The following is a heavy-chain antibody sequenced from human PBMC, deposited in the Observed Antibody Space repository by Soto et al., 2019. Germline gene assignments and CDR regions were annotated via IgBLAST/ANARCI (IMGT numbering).Heavy chain of an antibody. CDR2: IWYDGSNK. D-gene: IGHD3-22*01. V-gene: IGHV3-33*01. Sequence: GSLRLSCAASGFTFSSYGMHWVRQAPGKGLEWVAVIWYDGSNKYYADSVKGRFTISRDNSKNTLYLQMNSLRAEDTAVYYCARDGEPYYYDSSGYYGIYYFDYWGQGTLVTVSS. CDR1: GFTFSSYG. J-gene: IGHJ4*02. CDR3: ARDGEPYYYDSSGYYGIYYFDY.